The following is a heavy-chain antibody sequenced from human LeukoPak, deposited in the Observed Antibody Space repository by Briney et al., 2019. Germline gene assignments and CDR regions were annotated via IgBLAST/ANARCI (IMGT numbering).Heavy chain of an antibody. CDR1: GFTFSSYE. D-gene: IGHD2-8*01. CDR2: ISTSGSTI. Sequence: GGSLRLSCAASGFTFSSYEMNWVRQAPGKGLEWVSHISTSGSTIYYANSVKGRFTTSRDNAKNSLYLQMNSLRAEDTAVYYCAKDRCSNGVGCYYYYMDVWGKGTTVTISS. J-gene: IGHJ6*03. CDR3: AKDRCSNGVGCYYYYMDV. V-gene: IGHV3-48*03.